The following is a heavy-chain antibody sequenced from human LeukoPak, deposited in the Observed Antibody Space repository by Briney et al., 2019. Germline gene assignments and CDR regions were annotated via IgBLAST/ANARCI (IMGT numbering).Heavy chain of an antibody. Sequence: PSATLSLTCTVSGGSISNYYWNWIRQPPGKGLEWIGYIYYSGTTNYNPSLKSRVTISVDTSKNQFSLKLSSVTAADTAVYYCARPRGYSGYFDYWGQGTLVTVSS. V-gene: IGHV4-59*12. CDR1: GGSISNYY. CDR3: ARPRGYSGYFDY. CDR2: IYYSGTT. D-gene: IGHD5-12*01. J-gene: IGHJ4*02.